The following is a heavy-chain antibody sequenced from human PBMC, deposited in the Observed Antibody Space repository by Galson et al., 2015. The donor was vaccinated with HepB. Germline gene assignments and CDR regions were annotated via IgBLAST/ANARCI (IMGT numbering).Heavy chain of an antibody. Sequence: SLRLSCAASGFTFSSYSMNWVRQAPGRGLEGVSSISSSSSYIYYADSVKGRFTISRDNAKNSLYLQMNSLRAEDTAVYYCARDSYYYDSSGYYYDYWGQGTLVTVSS. V-gene: IGHV3-21*01. CDR1: GFTFSSYS. CDR2: ISSSSSYI. CDR3: ARDSYYYDSSGYYYDY. J-gene: IGHJ4*02. D-gene: IGHD3-22*01.